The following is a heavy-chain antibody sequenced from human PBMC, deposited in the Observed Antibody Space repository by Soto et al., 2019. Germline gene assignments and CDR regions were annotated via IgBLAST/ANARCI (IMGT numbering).Heavy chain of an antibody. CDR1: GFTFSSYG. CDR3: ARDADLYYDFWSGYCPLDP. Sequence: GGSLRLSCAASGFTFSSYGMHWVRQAPGKGLEWVAVIWYDGSNKYYADSVKGRFTISRDNSKNTLYLQMNSLRAEDTAVYYCARDADLYYDFWSGYCPLDPWGQGTLVTVSS. CDR2: IWYDGSNK. J-gene: IGHJ5*02. V-gene: IGHV3-33*01. D-gene: IGHD3-3*01.